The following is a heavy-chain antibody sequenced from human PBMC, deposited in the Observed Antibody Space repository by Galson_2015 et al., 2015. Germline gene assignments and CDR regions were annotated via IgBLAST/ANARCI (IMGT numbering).Heavy chain of an antibody. CDR3: ARGGADFDP. Sequence: TLSLTCTVSGGSISSYSWSWIRQPPGKGLEWIGYIYYSGSTNYNPSLKSRVTISVDTSKNQFSLKLSSVTAADTAVYYCARGGADFDPWGQGALATVSS. V-gene: IGHV4-59*01. J-gene: IGHJ5*02. CDR1: GGSISSYS. CDR2: IYYSGST.